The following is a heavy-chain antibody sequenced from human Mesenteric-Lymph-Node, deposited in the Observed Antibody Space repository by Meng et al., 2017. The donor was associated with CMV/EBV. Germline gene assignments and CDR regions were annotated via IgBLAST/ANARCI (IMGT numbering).Heavy chain of an antibody. CDR2: IYHSGST. CDR1: GGSISRSNW. J-gene: IGHJ4*02. V-gene: IGHV4-4*02. D-gene: IGHD3-9*01. Sequence: SGGSISRSNWWSWVRQPPGKGLEWIGEIYHSGSTNYNPSLKSRVTISVDKSKNQFSLKLSSVTAADTAVYYCARLSGILTGYYNFDYWGQGTLVTVSS. CDR3: ARLSGILTGYYNFDY.